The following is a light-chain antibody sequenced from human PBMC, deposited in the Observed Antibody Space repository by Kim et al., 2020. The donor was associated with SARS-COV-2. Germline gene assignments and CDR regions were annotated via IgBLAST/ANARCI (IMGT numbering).Light chain of an antibody. CDR1: TGAVTSGHY. Sequence: QTVVTQEPSLTVSPGGTVTLTCGSSTGAVTSGHYPYWFQQKPGQAPRTLTYDTSNKHAWTPARFSGSLLGGKAALTLSGAQPEDEAEYYCLLSYSGAWVFGGGTQLTVL. CDR2: DTS. V-gene: IGLV7-46*01. J-gene: IGLJ3*02. CDR3: LLSYSGAWV.